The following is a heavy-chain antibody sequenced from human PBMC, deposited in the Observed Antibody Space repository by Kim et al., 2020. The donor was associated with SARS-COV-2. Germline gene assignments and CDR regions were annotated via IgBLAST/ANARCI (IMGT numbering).Heavy chain of an antibody. D-gene: IGHD3-22*01. CDR2: IWYDGSNK. Sequence: GGSLRLSCAASGFTFSSYGMHWVRQAPGKGLEWVAVIWYDGSNKYYADSVKGRFTISRDNSKNTLYLQMNSLRAEDTAVYYCARVLYDSSGYYVRDEYFQNWGQSTLVTVSS. CDR3: ARVLYDSSGYYVRDEYFQN. J-gene: IGHJ1*01. V-gene: IGHV3-33*01. CDR1: GFTFSSYG.